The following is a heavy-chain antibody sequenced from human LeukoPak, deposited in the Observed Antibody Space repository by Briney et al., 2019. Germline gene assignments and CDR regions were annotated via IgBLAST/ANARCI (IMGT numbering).Heavy chain of an antibody. CDR2: INHSGST. CDR1: GGSFSGYY. D-gene: IGHD4-17*01. J-gene: IGHJ2*01. Sequence: SETLSLTCAVYGGSFSGYYWSWIRQPPGKGLEWIGEINHSGSTNYNPSLKSRVTISVDTSKNQFSLKLSSVTAADTAVYYCARPRPHRSMTTVTTYWYFDLWGRGTLVTVSS. V-gene: IGHV4-34*01. CDR3: ARPRPHRSMTTVTTYWYFDL.